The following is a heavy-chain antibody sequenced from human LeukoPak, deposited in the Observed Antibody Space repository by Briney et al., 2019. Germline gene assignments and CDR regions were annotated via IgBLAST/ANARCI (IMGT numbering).Heavy chain of an antibody. D-gene: IGHD6-13*01. Sequence: VASVKVSCKASGYTFTGYYMHWVRQAPGQGLEWMGWINSNSGGTNYARKFQGWVTMTRDTSISTAYMELSRLRSDDTAVYYCASGYSSSWTMGSSGWYLTYWGQGTLVTVSS. CDR3: ASGYSSSWTMGSSGWYLTY. CDR2: INSNSGGT. CDR1: GYTFTGYY. V-gene: IGHV1-2*04. J-gene: IGHJ4*02.